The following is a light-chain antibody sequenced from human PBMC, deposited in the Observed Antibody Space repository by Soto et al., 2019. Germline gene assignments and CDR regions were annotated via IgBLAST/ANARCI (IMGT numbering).Light chain of an antibody. CDR1: QFIGYC. CDR2: DAS. V-gene: IGKV1-5*01. CDR3: QNHYGDHWT. Sequence: DVHMTQSPSTLSASVGDTVTITCRASQFIGYCLAWHQQKPGEAPKLLIYDASTLGSGVPSRFSGSGSGTEFTLTISSLQPDGFAVYYCQNHYGDHWTFGQGTTVEVK. J-gene: IGKJ1*01.